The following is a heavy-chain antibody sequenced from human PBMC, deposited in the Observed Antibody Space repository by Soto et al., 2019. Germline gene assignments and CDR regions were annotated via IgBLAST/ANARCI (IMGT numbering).Heavy chain of an antibody. CDR3: VKDESINWYSGHFRH. CDR2: INWNSGSI. CDR1: GFTFDDYA. V-gene: IGHV3-9*01. J-gene: IGHJ1*01. D-gene: IGHD6-13*01. Sequence: PGGSLRLSCAASGFTFDDYAMRWVRQVPGEGLEWVSGINWNSGSIGYADSVKGRFAISRDNAKNSLHLQMNSLRAEDTAFYYCVKDESINWYSGHFRHWGQGTLVTVSS.